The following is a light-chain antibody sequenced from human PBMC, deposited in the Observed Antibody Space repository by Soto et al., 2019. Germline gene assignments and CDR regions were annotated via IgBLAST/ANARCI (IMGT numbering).Light chain of an antibody. CDR3: AAWNYSLSGPV. Sequence: QSVLTQPPSASGTPGQRVTISCSGSSPNIGSNYVYWYQQLPGTAPKLLIYRNNQRPSGVPDRFSGSKSGTSASLAISGLRSEDEADYSCAAWNYSLSGPVFGRRT. J-gene: IGLJ2*01. CDR1: SPNIGSNY. CDR2: RNN. V-gene: IGLV1-47*01.